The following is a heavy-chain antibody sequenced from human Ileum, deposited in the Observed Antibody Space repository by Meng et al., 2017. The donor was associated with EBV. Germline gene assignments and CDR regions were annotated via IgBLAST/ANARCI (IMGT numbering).Heavy chain of an antibody. J-gene: IGHJ5*02. D-gene: IGHD2-2*01. CDR3: VSSWVEP. Sequence: EVRWGGLGGALVSPGGFLRLYCAASGFTFSNAWMSWVRQAPGKGLEWVGRIKSKTDGWTTDYAAPVKGRFNISRDDSKNMVYLQMSSLKIEDTAVYYCVSSWVEPWGQGTLVTVSS. CDR1: GFTFSNAW. V-gene: IGHV3-15*01. CDR2: IKSKTDGWTT.